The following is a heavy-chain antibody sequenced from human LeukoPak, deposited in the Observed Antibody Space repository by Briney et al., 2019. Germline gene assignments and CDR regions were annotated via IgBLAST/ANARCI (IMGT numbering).Heavy chain of an antibody. CDR2: IVGSNGDT. D-gene: IGHD6-19*01. CDR3: ARGGLGSAFDN. CDR1: GFTFSNYG. J-gene: IGHJ4*02. Sequence: GGSLRLSCAASGFTFSNYGMIWVRQTPGKGLEWVSTIVGSNGDTCYTDSVKGRFTISRDISKNTVYLQMSSLRTDDTAVFYCARGGLGSAFDNWGQGTLVTVSS. V-gene: IGHV3-23*01.